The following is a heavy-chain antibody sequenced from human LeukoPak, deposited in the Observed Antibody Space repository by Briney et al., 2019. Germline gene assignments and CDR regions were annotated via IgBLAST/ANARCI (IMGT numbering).Heavy chain of an antibody. CDR1: GFTFSTFA. Sequence: PGGSLRLSCAASGFTFSTFAMIWVRQPPGKGLEWVSAISGSGGSTYYADSVKGRFTISRDNSKNTLYLQMNSLRAEDTAVYYCAKDHKSISDAFDIWGQGTMVTVSS. J-gene: IGHJ3*02. CDR3: AKDHKSISDAFDI. V-gene: IGHV3-23*01. CDR2: ISGSGGST.